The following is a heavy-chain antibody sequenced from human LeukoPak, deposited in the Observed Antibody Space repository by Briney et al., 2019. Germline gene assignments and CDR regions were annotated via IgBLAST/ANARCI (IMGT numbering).Heavy chain of an antibody. J-gene: IGHJ4*02. CDR3: ARDIDNGDYVVY. CDR1: GFTFSSYG. V-gene: IGHV3-23*01. Sequence: GGTLRLSCAASGFTFSSYGMSWVRQAPGKGLEWVSAISGSGGSTYYADSVKGRFTISRDNSKNTLYLQMNSLRAEDTAVYYCARDIDNGDYVVYWGQGTLVTVSS. D-gene: IGHD4-17*01. CDR2: ISGSGGST.